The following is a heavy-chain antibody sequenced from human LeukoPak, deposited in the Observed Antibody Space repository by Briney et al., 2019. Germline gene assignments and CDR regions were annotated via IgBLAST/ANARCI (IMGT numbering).Heavy chain of an antibody. V-gene: IGHV3-53*01. Sequence: GGSLRLSCAASGFTVSSNYMNWVRQAPGKGLEWVSVIYGGGNIYYANSVKGRFTISRDNSKNTLYLQMNSLRAEDTAVYYCARGAGYNYPYYFDYWGQGTLVTVSS. CDR1: GFTVSSNY. D-gene: IGHD5-24*01. CDR2: IYGGGNI. J-gene: IGHJ4*02. CDR3: ARGAGYNYPYYFDY.